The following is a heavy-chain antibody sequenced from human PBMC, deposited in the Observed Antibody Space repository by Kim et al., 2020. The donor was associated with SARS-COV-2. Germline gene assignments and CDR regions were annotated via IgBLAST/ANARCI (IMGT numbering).Heavy chain of an antibody. CDR1: GFDISSYA. Sequence: ASVKVSCRASGFDISSYALHWVRQARGHSLEWMGWIRISTGNTRYSQKLQGRIIMSRDTSANTVFLELRGLKSEDTAVYYCARDASADSRYDSWGQGTLVTVSS. J-gene: IGHJ4*02. V-gene: IGHV1-3*04. CDR2: IRISTGNT. D-gene: IGHD3-22*01. CDR3: ARDASADSRYDS.